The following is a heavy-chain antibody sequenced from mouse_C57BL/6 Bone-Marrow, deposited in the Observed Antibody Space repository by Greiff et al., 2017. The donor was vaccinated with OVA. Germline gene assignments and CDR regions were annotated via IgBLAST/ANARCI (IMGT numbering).Heavy chain of an antibody. V-gene: IGHV1-72*01. Sequence: QVHVKQPGAELVKPGASVKLSCKASGYTFTSYWMHWVKQRPGRGLEWIGRNDPNSGGTKYNEKFKSKATLTVDKPSSTAYMQLSSLTSEDSAVYYCARDYGSSFSWFAYWGQGTLVTVSA. CDR3: ARDYGSSFSWFAY. CDR2: NDPNSGGT. CDR1: GYTFTSYW. J-gene: IGHJ3*01. D-gene: IGHD1-1*01.